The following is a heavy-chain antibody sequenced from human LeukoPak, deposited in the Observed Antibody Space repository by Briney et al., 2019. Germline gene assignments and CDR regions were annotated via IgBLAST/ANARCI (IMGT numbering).Heavy chain of an antibody. V-gene: IGHV3-33*01. D-gene: IGHD1-14*01. J-gene: IGHJ4*02. CDR3: TRYNNDHFDY. Sequence: GRSLRLSCAGSGFTFGGYGMHWFRQTPGKGLEWVAVIAYDGSRAFYADSVKGRFTISRDNSKYTMSVQMDDLRAEDTAVYYCTRYNNDHFDYWGQGTLVTVSS. CDR2: IAYDGSRA. CDR1: GFTFGGYG.